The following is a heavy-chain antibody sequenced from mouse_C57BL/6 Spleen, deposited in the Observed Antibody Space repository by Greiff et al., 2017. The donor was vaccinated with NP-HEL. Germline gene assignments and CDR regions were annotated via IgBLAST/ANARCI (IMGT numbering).Heavy chain of an antibody. J-gene: IGHJ4*01. D-gene: IGHD1-1*01. CDR1: GFSLTSSG. Sequence: QVQLKESGPGLVQPSQSLSITCTVSGFSLTSSGVHWVRQSPGKGLEWLGVIWSGGSTDYNAAFISRLSISKDNSKSQVFFKMNSLQADDTAIYYCARPYYGSSYDYYAMDYWGQGTSVTVSS. CDR3: ARPYYGSSYDYYAMDY. CDR2: IWSGGST. V-gene: IGHV2-2*01.